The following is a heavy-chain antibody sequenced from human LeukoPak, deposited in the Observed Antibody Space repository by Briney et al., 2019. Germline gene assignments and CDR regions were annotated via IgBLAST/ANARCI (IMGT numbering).Heavy chain of an antibody. CDR3: ARRDDFETDAFDI. CDR2: INSDGSST. CDR1: GFTFSSYW. Sequence: GRSLRLSCAASGFTFSSYWMHWVRQAPGKGLVWVSRINSDGSSTSYADSVKGRFTISRDNAKNTLYLQMNSLRAEDTAVYYCARRDDFETDAFDIWGQGTMVTVSS. V-gene: IGHV3-74*01. D-gene: IGHD3/OR15-3a*01. J-gene: IGHJ3*02.